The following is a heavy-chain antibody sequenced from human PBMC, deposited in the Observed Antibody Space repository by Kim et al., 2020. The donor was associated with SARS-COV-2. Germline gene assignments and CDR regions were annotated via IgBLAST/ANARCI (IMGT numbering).Heavy chain of an antibody. V-gene: IGHV3-48*01. CDR3: ASGGEYCDLFSDYHGHW. J-gene: IGHJ2*01. CDR1: GFTFSSNN. CDR2: ICSSSSTL. D-gene: IGHD4-17*01. Sequence: GGSLRLSCAASGFTFSSNNMNWVRQAPGKGLEWVSYICSSSSTLYYDSFEKGFSTISSNSNKTLLLQINSRMAAEATAEYYAASGGEYCDLFSDYHGHW.